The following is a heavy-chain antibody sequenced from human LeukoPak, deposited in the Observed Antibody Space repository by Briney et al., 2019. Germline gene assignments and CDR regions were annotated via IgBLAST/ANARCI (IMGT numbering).Heavy chain of an antibody. V-gene: IGHV3-23*01. CDR2: ISGSGGST. CDR3: AKVHPIVVVPAWGFDY. J-gene: IGHJ4*02. D-gene: IGHD2-2*01. Sequence: GGSLRLSCAASGFTFSSYAMSWVRQAPGKGLEWVSAISGSGGSTYYADSVKGRFTISRDNSKNTLYLQMNSLRAEDTAVYYCAKVHPIVVVPAWGFDYWGQGTLVTVSS. CDR1: GFTFSSYA.